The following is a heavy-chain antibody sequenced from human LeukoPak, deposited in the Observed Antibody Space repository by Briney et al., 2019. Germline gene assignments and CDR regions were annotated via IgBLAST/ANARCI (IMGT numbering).Heavy chain of an antibody. CDR2: INPNSGGT. CDR1: GYTFTGYY. CDR3: ARDPWSTGYYYYMDV. V-gene: IGHV1-2*02. J-gene: IGHJ6*03. Sequence: ASVKVSCKASGYTFTGYYMHWVRQAPGQGLEWMGWINPNSGGTNYAQKFQGRVTMTRDTSISTAYMELSRLRSDDTAVYYCARDPWSTGYYYYMDVWGKGTTVTVSS. D-gene: IGHD4-11*01.